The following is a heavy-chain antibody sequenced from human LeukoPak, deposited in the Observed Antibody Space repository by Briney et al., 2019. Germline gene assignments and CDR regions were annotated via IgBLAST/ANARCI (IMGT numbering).Heavy chain of an antibody. D-gene: IGHD1-26*01. CDR1: GGSISNSY. CDR3: ARTVSGDYYGMDV. Sequence: PLDTLTLTCTVSGGSISNSYWSWVRQPPGKGLEWIGYTSYSGSTNYNPSLKSRVTMSVDTSTDQVSLRLISVTAADTAVYYCARTVSGDYYGMDVWGKGTTVSVSS. V-gene: IGHV4-59*08. J-gene: IGHJ6*04. CDR2: TSYSGST.